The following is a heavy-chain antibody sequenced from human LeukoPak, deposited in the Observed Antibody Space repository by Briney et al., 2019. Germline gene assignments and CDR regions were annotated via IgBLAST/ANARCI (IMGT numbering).Heavy chain of an antibody. CDR3: AKGSRCQQYDYLDY. Sequence: PGGSLRLSCAAFRFTLSTASRNWVRQAPGKGLEWVSYIDRSSNTIYYADSVQGRFTISRDSAKNSLYLQMNSLRAEDTAVYYCAKGSRCQQYDYLDYWGLGTLVTVSS. CDR1: RFTLSTAS. D-gene: IGHD5-24*01. V-gene: IGHV3-48*04. CDR2: IDRSSNTI. J-gene: IGHJ4*02.